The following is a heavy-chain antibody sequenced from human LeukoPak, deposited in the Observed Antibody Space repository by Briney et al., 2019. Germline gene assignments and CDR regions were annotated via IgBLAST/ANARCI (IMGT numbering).Heavy chain of an antibody. D-gene: IGHD6-19*01. CDR1: GGSISSGGYY. V-gene: IGHV4-30-2*01. Sequence: SETLSLTCTVSGGSISSGGYYWSWIRQPPGKGLEWIGYIYHSGSTYYNPSLKSRVTISVDRSKNQFSLKLSSVTAADTAVYYCARFLGYSSGWYGDYWGQGTLVTVSS. J-gene: IGHJ4*02. CDR3: ARFLGYSSGWYGDY. CDR2: IYHSGST.